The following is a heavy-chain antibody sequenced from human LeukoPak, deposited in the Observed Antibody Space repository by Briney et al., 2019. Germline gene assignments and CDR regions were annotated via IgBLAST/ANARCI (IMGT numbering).Heavy chain of an antibody. CDR2: IIPIFGTA. CDR1: GGTFSSYA. CDR3: ARSPGYRGPYRYCSSTSCYTPFDY. V-gene: IGHV1-69*13. Sequence: VASVKVSCKASGGTFSSYAISWVRQAPGQGLEWMGGIIPIFGTANYAQKFQGRVTITADESTSTAYMELSSLRSEDTAVYYCARSPGYRGPYRYCSSTSCYTPFDYRGQGTLVTVSS. D-gene: IGHD2-2*01. J-gene: IGHJ4*02.